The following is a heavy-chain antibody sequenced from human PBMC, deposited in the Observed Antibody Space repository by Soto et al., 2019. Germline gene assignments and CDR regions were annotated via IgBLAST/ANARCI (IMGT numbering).Heavy chain of an antibody. CDR2: IHPSGGTA. CDR3: AGADGGNRFGY. J-gene: IGHJ4*02. Sequence: QVQLVQSGVEVKKPGASVKVSCKASGYTFTNYHIHWVRQAPRQGLEWMGIIHPSGGTATYAQKFQGRFCMARDTSKSTVYMELSSLRSEDTAVYYCAGADGGNRFGYWGQGTLVTVSS. D-gene: IGHD2-21*02. V-gene: IGHV1-46*01. CDR1: GYTFTNYH.